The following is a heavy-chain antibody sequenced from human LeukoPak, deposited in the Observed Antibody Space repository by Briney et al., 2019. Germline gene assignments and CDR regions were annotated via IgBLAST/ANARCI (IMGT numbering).Heavy chain of an antibody. CDR2: INWDGGST. V-gene: IGHV3-43*01. J-gene: IGHJ4*02. Sequence: GGSLRLSCAASGFNFEDYTMHWVRQTPGKGLEWVSLINWDGGSTYYADSVKGRFAISRDNNKNSLYLQMASLRTEDTALYYCTKGSNTWPSLFDYWGQGTLVTVSS. CDR1: GFNFEDYT. D-gene: IGHD2-2*02. CDR3: TKGSNTWPSLFDY.